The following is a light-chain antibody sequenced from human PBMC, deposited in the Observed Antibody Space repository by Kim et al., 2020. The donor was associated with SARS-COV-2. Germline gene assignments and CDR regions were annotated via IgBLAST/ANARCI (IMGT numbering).Light chain of an antibody. CDR2: SNN. V-gene: IGLV1-44*01. CDR1: SSNIGSNT. CDR3: ATWDDSLNDHVV. Sequence: RVTISCSGSSSNIGSNTVNWYQQLPGTAPKLLIYSNNQRPSGVPDRFSGSKSGTSASLAISGLQSEDEANYYCATWDDSLNDHVVFGGGTKLTVL. J-gene: IGLJ2*01.